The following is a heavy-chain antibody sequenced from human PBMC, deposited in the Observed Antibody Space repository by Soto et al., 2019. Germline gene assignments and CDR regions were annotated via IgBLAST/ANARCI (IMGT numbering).Heavy chain of an antibody. D-gene: IGHD3-3*01. V-gene: IGHV4-30-4*01. CDR2: IYYSGST. Sequence: LSLTCTVSGGSISSGDYYWSWIRQPPGKGLEWIGYIYYSGSTYYNPSLKSRVTISVDTSKNQFSLKLSSVTAADTAVYYCARDKRLLWSGYDLYGMDVWGQGTTVTVSS. CDR3: ARDKRLLWSGYDLYGMDV. CDR1: GGSISSGDYY. J-gene: IGHJ6*02.